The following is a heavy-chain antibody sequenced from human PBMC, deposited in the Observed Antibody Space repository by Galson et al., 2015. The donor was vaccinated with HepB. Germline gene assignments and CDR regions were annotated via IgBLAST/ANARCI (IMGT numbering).Heavy chain of an antibody. Sequence: SLRLSCAASGFTFSSYGMHWVRQAPGKGLEWVAVIWYDGSNKYYADSVKGRFTISRDNSKNTLYLQMNSLRAEDTAVYYCARAYCGGDCYSDWFDPWGQGTLVTVSS. CDR1: GFTFSSYG. D-gene: IGHD2-21*01. J-gene: IGHJ5*02. CDR2: IWYDGSNK. CDR3: ARAYCGGDCYSDWFDP. V-gene: IGHV3-33*01.